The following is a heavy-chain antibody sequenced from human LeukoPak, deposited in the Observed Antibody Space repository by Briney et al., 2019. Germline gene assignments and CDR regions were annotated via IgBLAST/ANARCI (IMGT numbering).Heavy chain of an antibody. J-gene: IGHJ4*02. Sequence: APVKVSCKASGYTFTSYYMHWVRQAPGQGLEWMGIINPSGGSTSYAQKFQGRATMTRDTSTSTVYMELSSLRSEDTAVYYCARVYGSGSQKLYYFDYWGQGTLVTVSS. CDR1: GYTFTSYY. CDR2: INPSGGST. D-gene: IGHD3-10*01. V-gene: IGHV1-46*01. CDR3: ARVYGSGSQKLYYFDY.